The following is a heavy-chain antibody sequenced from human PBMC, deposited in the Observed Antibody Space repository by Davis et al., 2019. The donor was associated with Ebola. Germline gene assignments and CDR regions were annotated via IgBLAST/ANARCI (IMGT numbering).Heavy chain of an antibody. CDR1: GFTFSTYA. CDR2: ISSNGGST. CDR3: AREGSSYSGSYQYYYYGMDV. V-gene: IGHV3-64*01. D-gene: IGHD1-26*01. Sequence: GESLKISCAASGFTFSTYAMSWVRQAPGKGLEYVSAISSNGGSTYYANSVKGRFTISRDNSKNTLYLQMNSLRAEDTAVYYCAREGSSYSGSYQYYYYGMDVWGQGTTVTVSS. J-gene: IGHJ6*02.